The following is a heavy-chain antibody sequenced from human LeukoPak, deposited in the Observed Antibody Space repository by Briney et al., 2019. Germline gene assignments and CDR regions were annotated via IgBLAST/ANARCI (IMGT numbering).Heavy chain of an antibody. D-gene: IGHD6-19*01. CDR3: ARDQVGQWLS. J-gene: IGHJ5*02. CDR1: GFTFSSYA. Sequence: SGRSLRLSCAASGFTFSSYAMHWVRQAPGKGLEWVAVISYDGSNKYYADSVKGRFTISRDNSKNTLYLQMNSLRAEGTAVYYCARDQVGQWLSWGQGTLVTVSS. CDR2: ISYDGSNK. V-gene: IGHV3-30-3*01.